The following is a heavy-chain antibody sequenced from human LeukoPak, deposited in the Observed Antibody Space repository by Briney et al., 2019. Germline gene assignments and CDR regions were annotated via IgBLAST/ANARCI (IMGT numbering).Heavy chain of an antibody. J-gene: IGHJ6*02. CDR1: GFTFSSYA. V-gene: IGHV3-21*01. D-gene: IGHD2-15*01. Sequence: GGSLRLSCAASGFTFSSYAMSWVRQAPGKGLEWVSSISSSSSYIYYADSVKGRFTISRDNAKNSLYLQMNSLRAEDTAVYYCARVVVAPHYYYYYGMDVWGQGTTVTVSS. CDR3: ARVVVAPHYYYYYGMDV. CDR2: ISSSSSYI.